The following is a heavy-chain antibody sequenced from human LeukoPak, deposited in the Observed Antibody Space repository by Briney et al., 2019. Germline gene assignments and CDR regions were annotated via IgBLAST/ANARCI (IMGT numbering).Heavy chain of an antibody. Sequence: GGSLRLSCAASGFTFSSYSMNWVRQAPGKGLEWVSSIRSSSSYIYYADSVKGRFTISRDNAKNSLYLQMNSLRAEDTAVYYCARLGSGYLVDYWGQGTLVTVSS. V-gene: IGHV3-21*01. CDR1: GFTFSSYS. J-gene: IGHJ4*02. CDR2: IRSSSSYI. D-gene: IGHD3-3*01. CDR3: ARLGSGYLVDY.